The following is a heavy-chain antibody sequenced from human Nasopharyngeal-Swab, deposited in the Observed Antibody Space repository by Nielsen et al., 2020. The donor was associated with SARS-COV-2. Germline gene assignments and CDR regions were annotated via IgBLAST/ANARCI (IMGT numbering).Heavy chain of an antibody. J-gene: IGHJ4*02. V-gene: IGHV3-9*01. CDR2: ISWNSGSI. CDR1: GFTFDDYA. CDR3: AKAPYYDYVWGSYSDY. D-gene: IGHD3-16*01. Sequence: SLKISCAASGFTFDDYAMHWVRQAPGKGLEWVSGISWNSGSIGYADSVKGRFTISRDNAKNSLYLQMNSPRAEDTALYYCAKAPYYDYVWGSYSDYWGQGTLVTVSS.